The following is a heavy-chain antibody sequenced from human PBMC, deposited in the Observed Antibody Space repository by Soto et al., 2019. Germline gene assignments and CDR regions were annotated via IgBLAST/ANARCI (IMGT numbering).Heavy chain of an antibody. V-gene: IGHV1-69*06. CDR2: IIPIFGTA. Sequence: SVKVSCKASGGTFSSYAISWVRQAPGQGLEWMGGIIPIFGTANYAQKFQGRVTITADKSTSTAYMELSSLRSEDTAVYYCARGRSISEYYYYVMDFWRKWNRVTVSS. D-gene: IGHD6-6*01. J-gene: IGHJ6*04. CDR1: GGTFSSYA. CDR3: ARGRSISEYYYYVMDF.